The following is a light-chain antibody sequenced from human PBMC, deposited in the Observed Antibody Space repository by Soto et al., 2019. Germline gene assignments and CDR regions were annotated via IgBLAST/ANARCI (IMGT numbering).Light chain of an antibody. CDR1: SSDVGGYNY. CDR2: DVS. J-gene: IGLJ2*01. Sequence: QSVLTQPASVSGSPGQSITISCTGTSSDVGGYNYVSWYQQHPGKAPKLMIYDVSNRPSGVSSRFSGSKSGNTASLTISGLQAVDEADYYCSSYTSSSTLEVVFGGGTKLTVL. CDR3: SSYTSSSTLEVV. V-gene: IGLV2-14*01.